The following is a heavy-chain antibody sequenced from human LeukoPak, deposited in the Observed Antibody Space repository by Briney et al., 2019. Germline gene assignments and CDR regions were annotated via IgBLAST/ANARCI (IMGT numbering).Heavy chain of an antibody. CDR1: GFTFRSYW. V-gene: IGHV3-7*01. Sequence: GGSLRLSCAASGFTFRSYWMSWVRQAPGKGLEWVANIQSDGSEKNYIDSVQGRFTISRDNAKTSLYLQMNSLRDEDTAVYYCARASYSSSWYDYWGQGTLVTVSS. D-gene: IGHD6-13*01. CDR3: ARASYSSSWYDY. CDR2: IQSDGSEK. J-gene: IGHJ4*02.